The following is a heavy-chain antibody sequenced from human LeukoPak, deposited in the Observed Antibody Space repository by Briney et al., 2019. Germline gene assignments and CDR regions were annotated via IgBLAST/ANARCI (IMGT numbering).Heavy chain of an antibody. V-gene: IGHV1-2*06. Sequence: VASVKVSCKASGYTFTGYYMHWVRQAPGQGLDWMGRINPNSGGTNYAQKFQGRVTMNRDTSISTAYMELSRLRSDDTAVYYCARDWGTYCSGGSCYSDFYYFDYWGQGTLVTVSS. CDR1: GYTFTGYY. CDR2: INPNSGGT. J-gene: IGHJ4*02. CDR3: ARDWGTYCSGGSCYSDFYYFDY. D-gene: IGHD2-15*01.